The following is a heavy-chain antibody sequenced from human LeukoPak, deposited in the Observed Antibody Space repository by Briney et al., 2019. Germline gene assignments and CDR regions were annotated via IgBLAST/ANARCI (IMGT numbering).Heavy chain of an antibody. CDR3: AKPYLAAAGSLFDY. Sequence: GGSLRLSCAASGFTFSSYWMNWVRQAPGKGLEWVANIKSDGGERYYVDSVKGRFTISRDNSKNTLYLRMNSLRAEDTAVYYCAKPYLAAAGSLFDYWGQGTLVTVSS. V-gene: IGHV3-7*02. J-gene: IGHJ4*02. CDR1: GFTFSSYW. D-gene: IGHD6-13*01. CDR2: IKSDGGER.